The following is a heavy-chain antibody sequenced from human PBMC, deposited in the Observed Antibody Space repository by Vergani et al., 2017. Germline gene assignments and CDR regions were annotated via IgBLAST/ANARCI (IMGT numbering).Heavy chain of an antibody. CDR2: FDPEDGEA. D-gene: IGHD2-21*02. V-gene: IGHV1-24*01. CDR3: AKDLVSLAQYDPYCGGDCYEDDY. Sequence: QVQLVQSGAEVKKPGASVKVSCTVSGYTLTELSMHWVRQAPGKGLEWMGGFDPEDGEAIYAQKFQGRVTMTEDTSTDTAYMELSSLRSDDTAVYYCAKDLVSLAQYDPYCGGDCYEDDYWGQGTLVTVSS. J-gene: IGHJ4*02. CDR1: GYTLTELS.